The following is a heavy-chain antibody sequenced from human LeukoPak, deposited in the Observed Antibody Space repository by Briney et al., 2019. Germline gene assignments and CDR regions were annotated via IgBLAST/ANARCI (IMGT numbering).Heavy chain of an antibody. CDR1: GVSINTCCYY. J-gene: IGHJ4*02. CDR3: ARHGGFLEWLFSFDS. V-gene: IGHV4-61*01. D-gene: IGHD3-3*01. Sequence: SETLSLTCDVSGVSINTCCYYWTWIRQPPGKGLEWIGYKYYSGSTRYNSSLRSRLTISLDSSKNQFSLQLTSVTAADTAVYYCARHGGFLEWLFSFDSWGQGTLVTVSS. CDR2: KYYSGST.